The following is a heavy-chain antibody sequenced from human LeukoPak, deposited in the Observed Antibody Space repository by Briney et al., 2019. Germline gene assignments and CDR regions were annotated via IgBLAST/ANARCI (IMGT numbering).Heavy chain of an antibody. D-gene: IGHD3-22*01. J-gene: IGHJ3*02. Sequence: GESLKISCKASGYSFTSYWIGWVRQMPQKGLERMGIIYPGDSDTRYSPSFQGQVTISADKSISTAYLQWSSLKASDTAMYYCARERSSGYYTEDAFDIWGQGTMVTVSS. V-gene: IGHV5-51*01. CDR2: IYPGDSDT. CDR1: GYSFTSYW. CDR3: ARERSSGYYTEDAFDI.